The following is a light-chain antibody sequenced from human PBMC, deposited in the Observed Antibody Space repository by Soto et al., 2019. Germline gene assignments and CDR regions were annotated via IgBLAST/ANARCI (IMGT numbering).Light chain of an antibody. Sequence: EIVLTQSPATLYFAPGERATLSCRAIQSLSSNVAWYQQRPGQAPRLLIYATSSRASDVPARFSGGGSGTEFTLTIASLQSEDFAIYYCQQYNHWPRMLSFGGGTKVDIK. CDR1: QSLSSN. V-gene: IGKV3-15*01. J-gene: IGKJ4*01. CDR3: QQYNHWPRMLS. CDR2: ATS.